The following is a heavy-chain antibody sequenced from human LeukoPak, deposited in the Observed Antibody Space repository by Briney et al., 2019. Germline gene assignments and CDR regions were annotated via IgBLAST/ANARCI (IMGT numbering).Heavy chain of an antibody. Sequence: ASVKVSCKASGYTFTGYYIHWVRQAPGQGLEWMGWINPNSGGTNYAQKFQGRVTMTRDTSISTAYKELRSLTSDDTAVYYCARVKDLDFWGQGTPVTVSS. CDR1: GYTFTGYY. D-gene: IGHD2-15*01. CDR3: ARVKDLDF. J-gene: IGHJ4*02. CDR2: INPNSGGT. V-gene: IGHV1-2*02.